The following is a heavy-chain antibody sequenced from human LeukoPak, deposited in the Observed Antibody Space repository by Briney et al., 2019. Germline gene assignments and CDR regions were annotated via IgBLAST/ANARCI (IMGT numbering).Heavy chain of an antibody. CDR1: GFTFNDAY. V-gene: IGHV3-15*01. CDR2: IKAKTDGGTI. CDR3: TTDAGYTSRWYNY. Sequence: NPGGSLRLSCAASGFTFNDAYMSWVRQAPGKGLEWVGRIKAKTDGGTIDYAAPVKGRFTISRDDSKNTLYLQMSSLKIEDTAVYYCTTDAGYTSRWYNYWGQGTLVTVSS. D-gene: IGHD6-13*01. J-gene: IGHJ4*02.